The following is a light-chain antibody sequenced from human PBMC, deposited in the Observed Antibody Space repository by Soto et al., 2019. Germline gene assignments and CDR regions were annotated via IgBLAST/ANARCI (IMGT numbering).Light chain of an antibody. CDR3: SSYTSSSPVV. Sequence: QSVLTQPASVPGSPGQSITISCTGTSSDVGGYNYVSWYQQHPGKAPKLMIYEVSDRPSGVSNRFSGSKSGNTASLTISGLQADDEADYYCSSYTSSSPVVFGGGTKLTVL. V-gene: IGLV2-14*01. CDR2: EVS. CDR1: SSDVGGYNY. J-gene: IGLJ2*01.